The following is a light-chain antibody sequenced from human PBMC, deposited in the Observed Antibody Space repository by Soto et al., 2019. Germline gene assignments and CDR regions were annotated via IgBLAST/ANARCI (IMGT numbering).Light chain of an antibody. V-gene: IGLV1-44*01. J-gene: IGLJ2*01. CDR1: SSDIGSNP. CDR2: RDN. CDR3: SAWDDNIYGPV. Sequence: QSVLTQPPSASGTPGQRVALSCSGGSSDIGSNPVNWYLHLPGAAPKLLIYRDNQRPSGVPDRFSGSKSGTSASLTISGLQSEDEDDYFCSAWDDNIYGPVFGGGTKLTVL.